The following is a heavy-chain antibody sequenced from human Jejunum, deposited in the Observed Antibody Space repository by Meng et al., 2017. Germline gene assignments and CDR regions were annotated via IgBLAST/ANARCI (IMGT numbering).Heavy chain of an antibody. CDR1: GASISGADYY. V-gene: IGHV4-30-4*01. CDR2: IYYSGAT. J-gene: IGHJ4*02. D-gene: IGHD3-16*01. CDR3: VREKRRTYYFDY. Sequence: QVQLQESGPGLVKPSQTLSLTFTVSGASISGADYYWSWIRQPPGKGLEWIGYIYYSGATYSNPSLKSRATISIDTSKNQFSLRLTSVTAADTAVHYCVREKRRTYYFDYWGQGTLVTVSS.